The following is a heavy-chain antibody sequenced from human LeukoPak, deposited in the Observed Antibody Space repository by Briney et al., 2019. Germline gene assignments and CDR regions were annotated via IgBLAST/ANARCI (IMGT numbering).Heavy chain of an antibody. CDR2: TYYRSKWYN. J-gene: IGHJ5*02. D-gene: IGHD2-15*01. CDR1: GDSVSSNSAA. Sequence: SQTLSLTCAISGDSVSSNSAAWNWLRQSPSRGLEWLGRTYYRSKWYNDYAVSVKSRITINPDTSKNQFSLQLNSVTPEDTAVYYCARQLDCSGGSCYRGWFDPWGQGTLVTVSS. CDR3: ARQLDCSGGSCYRGWFDP. V-gene: IGHV6-1*01.